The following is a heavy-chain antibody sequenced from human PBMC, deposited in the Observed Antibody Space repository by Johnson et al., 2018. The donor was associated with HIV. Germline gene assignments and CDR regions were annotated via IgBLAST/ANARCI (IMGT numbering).Heavy chain of an antibody. D-gene: IGHD2-21*01. J-gene: IGHJ3*02. CDR2: ISFDGNNK. CDR1: GFTFTYYG. V-gene: IGHV3-30*04. CDR3: ARDLWGVGAFDI. Sequence: QVLLVESGGGVVQPGRSLRLSCATSGFTFTYYGLHWVRQAPGKGLEWVTVISFDGNNKDYADPVKGQFTISRDNSKNTLYLQMKSLRAEDTALYYCARDLWGVGAFDIWGQGTMVTVSS.